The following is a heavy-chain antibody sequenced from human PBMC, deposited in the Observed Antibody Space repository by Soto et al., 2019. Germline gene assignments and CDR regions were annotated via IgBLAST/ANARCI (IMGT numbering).Heavy chain of an antibody. CDR2: INPNSGGT. CDR3: ARAQIVATIPELGYYGMDV. J-gene: IGHJ6*02. Sequence: PGESLKISCKGSGDTVNVYYMHVVRQAPGQGLEWMGWINPNSGGTNYAQKFQGWVTMTRDTSISTAYMELSRLRSDDTAVYYCARAQIVATIPELGYYGMDVWGQGTTVTVSS. V-gene: IGHV1-2*04. D-gene: IGHD5-12*01. CDR1: GDTVNVYY.